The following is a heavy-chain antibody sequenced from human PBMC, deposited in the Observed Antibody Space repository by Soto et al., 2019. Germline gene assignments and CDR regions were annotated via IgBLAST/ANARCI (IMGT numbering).Heavy chain of an antibody. J-gene: IGHJ4*02. V-gene: IGHV4-30-4*01. CDR1: GGSISSADYY. D-gene: IGHD3-3*02. Sequence: SETLSLTCTVSGGSISSADYYWSWIRQLPGKGLEWIGYIYYSGSTYYNPSLKSRLTISVDTSKNQFSLKLTSVTAADTAVFYCARVRTSISRPVDYWGQGTLVTVSS. CDR3: ARVRTSISRPVDY. CDR2: IYYSGST.